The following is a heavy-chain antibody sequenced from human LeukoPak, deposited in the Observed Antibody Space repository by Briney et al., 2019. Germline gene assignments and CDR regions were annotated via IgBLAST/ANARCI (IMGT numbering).Heavy chain of an antibody. V-gene: IGHV1-2*02. CDR1: GYTFTGYY. J-gene: IGHJ5*02. Sequence: ASVKVSCKASGYTFTGYYMHWVRQAPGQGLEWMGWINPNSGGTNYAQKFQGRVTMTRDTSISTAYMELSSLRSEDTAVYYCARGLRLCSGGSCHNWFDPWGQGTLVTVSS. CDR2: INPNSGGT. CDR3: ARGLRLCSGGSCHNWFDP. D-gene: IGHD2-15*01.